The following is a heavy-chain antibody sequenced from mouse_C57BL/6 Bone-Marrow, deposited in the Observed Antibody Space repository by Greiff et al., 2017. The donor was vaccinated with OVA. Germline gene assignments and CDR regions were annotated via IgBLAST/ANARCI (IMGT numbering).Heavy chain of an antibody. Sequence: EVHLVESGGGLVKPGGSLKLSCAASGFTFSSYAMSWVRQTPEKRLEWVATISDGGSYTYYPDNVKGRFTISRDNAKNNLYLQMSHLKSEDTAMYYCARAPITRAMDYWGQGTSVTVSS. CDR3: ARAPITRAMDY. D-gene: IGHD1-1*01. CDR2: ISDGGSYT. V-gene: IGHV5-4*01. CDR1: GFTFSSYA. J-gene: IGHJ4*01.